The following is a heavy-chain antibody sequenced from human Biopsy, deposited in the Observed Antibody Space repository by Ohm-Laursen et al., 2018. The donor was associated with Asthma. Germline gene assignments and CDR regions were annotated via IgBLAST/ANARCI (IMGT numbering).Heavy chain of an antibody. J-gene: IGHJ4*02. D-gene: IGHD5-18*01. CDR1: PGSINDYS. Sequence: LSLPFPFSPGSINDYSWNFIRQFPGKVLEWIGYFHSTGSTRFNTSLKSRLTISVDTSVDQVSLKLTSVTAADTAVDYCARANSNGSKRGKKYFDHWGKGTLVTVSS. V-gene: IGHV4-59*01. CDR3: ARANSNGSKRGKKYFDH. CDR2: FHSTGST.